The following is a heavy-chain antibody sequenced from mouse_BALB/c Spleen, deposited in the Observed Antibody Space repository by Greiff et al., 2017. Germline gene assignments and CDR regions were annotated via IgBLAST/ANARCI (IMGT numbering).Heavy chain of an antibody. CDR3: ARQYYGSSYNYFDY. J-gene: IGHJ2*01. V-gene: IGHV1-18*01. D-gene: IGHD1-1*01. CDR1: GYTFTDYN. CDR2: INPNNGGT. Sequence: VQLQQSGPELVKPGASVKIPCKAPGYTFTDYNMDWVKQSHGKSLEWIGNINPNNGGTIYNQKFKGKATLTVDKSSSTAYRELRSLTSEDTAVYYCARQYYGSSYNYFDYWGQGTTLTVSS.